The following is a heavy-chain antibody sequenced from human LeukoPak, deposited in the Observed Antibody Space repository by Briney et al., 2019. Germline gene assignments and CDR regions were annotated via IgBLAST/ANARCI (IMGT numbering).Heavy chain of an antibody. CDR1: GYSFTDYS. D-gene: IGHD2-15*01. CDR2: INCNSGGT. V-gene: IGHV1-2*02. CDR3: AREVVEARTAFDY. J-gene: IGHJ4*02. Sequence: GASVKVSCKASGYSFTDYSIHWGRQAPGQGREWRGWINCNSGGTTYAQRFQGRVTMTRDRSMTTAYMELSRLTSDETAVYFCAREVVEARTAFDYWGQGTLVTVSS.